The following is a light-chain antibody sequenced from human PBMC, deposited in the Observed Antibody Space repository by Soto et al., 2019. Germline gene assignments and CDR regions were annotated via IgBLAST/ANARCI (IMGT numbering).Light chain of an antibody. V-gene: IGLV1-44*01. CDR2: SNN. J-gene: IGLJ3*02. Sequence: QSVLTQPPSASGTPGQRVTISCSGSSSNIGSNTVNWYQQLPGTAPKLLIYSNNQRPSGVPDRFSGSKSGTSASLAIRGLKSEDEAHYYCAAWDDSLNGLFGGGTKLTVL. CDR1: SSNIGSNT. CDR3: AAWDDSLNGL.